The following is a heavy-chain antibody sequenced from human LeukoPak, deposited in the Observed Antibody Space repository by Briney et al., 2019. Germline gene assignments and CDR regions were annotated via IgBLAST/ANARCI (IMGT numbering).Heavy chain of an antibody. CDR1: GGSISTTNYY. D-gene: IGHD3-10*01. V-gene: IGHV4-39*07. CDR3: GDYGSGTYLWGS. J-gene: IGHJ5*02. CDR2: VYYSGST. Sequence: SETLSLTCTVSGGSISTTNYYWGWIRQSPGKGLEWFGCVYYSGSTYYNPSLKSRVTISVDTSQDQFSLQLTSVTAADTAVYARGDYGSGTYLWGSWGQGILVTVSP.